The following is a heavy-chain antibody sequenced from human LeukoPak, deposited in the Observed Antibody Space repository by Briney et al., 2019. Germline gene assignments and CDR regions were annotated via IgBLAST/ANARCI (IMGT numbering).Heavy chain of an antibody. D-gene: IGHD3-22*01. J-gene: IGHJ4*02. CDR1: GFTLSNYW. CDR3: AKDTTNYYDSSGSFDY. V-gene: IGHV3-21*04. Sequence: GGSLRLSCAASGFTLSNYWMSWVRQAPGKGLEWVSSISSSSSYIYYADSVKGRFTISRDNSKNSLYLQMNSLRAEDTALYYCAKDTTNYYDSSGSFDYWGQGTLVTVSS. CDR2: ISSSSSYI.